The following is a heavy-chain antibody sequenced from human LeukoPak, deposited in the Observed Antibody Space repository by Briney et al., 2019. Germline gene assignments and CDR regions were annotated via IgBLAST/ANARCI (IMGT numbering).Heavy chain of an antibody. J-gene: IGHJ4*02. CDR1: GFTFSSYS. V-gene: IGHV3-48*04. CDR3: ARDRVKYYYDSSGETPFDY. CDR2: ISSSSSTI. D-gene: IGHD3-22*01. Sequence: GGSLRLSCAASGFTFSSYSMNWVRQAPGKGLEWVSYISSSSSTIYYADSVKGRFTISRDNAKNSLYLQMNSLRAEDTAVYYCARDRVKYYYDSSGETPFDYWGQGTLVIVSS.